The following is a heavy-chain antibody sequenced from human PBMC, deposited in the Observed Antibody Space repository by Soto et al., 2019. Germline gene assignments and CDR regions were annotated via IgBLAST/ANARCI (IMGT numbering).Heavy chain of an antibody. V-gene: IGHV1-8*01. Sequence: GASVKVSCKASGYNISSYDIIWVRQAAGQGLEWMGWMDPNRGHSDSVQNFRGRVTMTTNISASTAYMELSSLRSEDTAVYYCARGGYFDSSNYLAYWGLGTLVTVSS. CDR3: ARGGYFDSSNYLAY. J-gene: IGHJ4*02. CDR2: MDPNRGHS. CDR1: GYNISSYD. D-gene: IGHD3-22*01.